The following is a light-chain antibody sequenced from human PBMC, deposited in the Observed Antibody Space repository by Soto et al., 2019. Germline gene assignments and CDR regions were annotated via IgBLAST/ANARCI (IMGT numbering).Light chain of an antibody. Sequence: EIVMTQSPSTLSVSPGDRATLSCRASQSVSSNLAWYQQKPGQAPRLLIYGASTRPTGIPARFSGSGSGTEFTLIISSMQSEDFAVSYCQQYNNWSPYTFGQGTKLEIK. CDR3: QQYNNWSPYT. CDR2: GAS. V-gene: IGKV3-15*01. CDR1: QSVSSN. J-gene: IGKJ2*01.